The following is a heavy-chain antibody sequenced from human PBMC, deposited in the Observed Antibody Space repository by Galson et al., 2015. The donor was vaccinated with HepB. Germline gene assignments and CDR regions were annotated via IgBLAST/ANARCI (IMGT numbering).Heavy chain of an antibody. D-gene: IGHD3-22*01. CDR3: AKEGAIRWLHHTNPIDY. CDR1: GFTFSSYS. CDR2: ISGSGHST. J-gene: IGHJ4*02. Sequence: SLRLSCAASGFTFSSYSMTWVRQAPGKGLEWVSGISGSGHSTYYYADSVKGRFTISRDNSKNTVYLQMNSLRAEDTAVYYCAKEGAIRWLHHTNPIDYWGQGTLVTVSS. V-gene: IGHV3-23*01.